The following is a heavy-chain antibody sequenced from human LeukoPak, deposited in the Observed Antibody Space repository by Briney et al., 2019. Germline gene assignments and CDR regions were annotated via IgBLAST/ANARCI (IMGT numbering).Heavy chain of an antibody. V-gene: IGHV3-30*18. D-gene: IGHD2-21*02. J-gene: IGHJ4*02. CDR1: GFTFSGSG. CDR3: AKDWACGDSYYVDY. Sequence: PGGSLRLSCVASGFTFSGSGMHWVRQAPGKGLECVALISYDGINKYYADSVRGRSTISRDNSRNTLYLQMDSLGTDDTVMYYCAKDWACGDSYYVDYWGQGTQVTVSS. CDR2: ISYDGINK.